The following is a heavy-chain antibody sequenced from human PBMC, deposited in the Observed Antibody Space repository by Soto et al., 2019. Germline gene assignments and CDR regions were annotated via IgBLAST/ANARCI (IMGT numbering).Heavy chain of an antibody. CDR1: GFTFSSYG. Sequence: QVQLVESGGGVVQPGRSLRLSCAASGFTFSSYGMHWVRQAPGKGLEWVAVISYDGSNKYYADSVKGRFTISRDNSKNTLYLQMNSLRAEDTAVYYCAKNPQVVAATNDAFDSWGHGTMVTVSS. D-gene: IGHD2-15*01. CDR3: AKNPQVVAATNDAFDS. J-gene: IGHJ3*02. CDR2: ISYDGSNK. V-gene: IGHV3-30*18.